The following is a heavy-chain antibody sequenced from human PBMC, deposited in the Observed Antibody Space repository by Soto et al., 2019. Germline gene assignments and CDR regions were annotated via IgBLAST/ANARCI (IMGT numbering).Heavy chain of an antibody. V-gene: IGHV3-49*03. J-gene: IGHJ3*02. CDR2: IRSKAYGGTT. CDR3: TRDQVDLGYCSSTSCYSAGVPDAFDI. Sequence: GGSMRLSCTASGFTFGDYAMSWFRQAPGKGLEWVGFIRSKAYGGTTEYAASVKGRFTISRDDSKSIAYLQMNSLKTEDTAVYYCTRDQVDLGYCSSTSCYSAGVPDAFDIWGQGTMVTVSS. CDR1: GFTFGDYA. D-gene: IGHD2-2*02.